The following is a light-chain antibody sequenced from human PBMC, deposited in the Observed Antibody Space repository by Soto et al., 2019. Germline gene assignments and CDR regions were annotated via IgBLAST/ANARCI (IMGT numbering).Light chain of an antibody. V-gene: IGLV1-51*01. CDR2: VNN. Sequence: QSVLTQPPSVSVAPGQTVTISCSGNTSNIVNNFVSCYQHLPGAAPKLLIYVNNKRPSGVPERFSGSKGGSSATLGIAGLHTGDEADYYCATWDTRLSGVVFGGGTKLTVL. J-gene: IGLJ2*01. CDR3: ATWDTRLSGVV. CDR1: TSNIVNNF.